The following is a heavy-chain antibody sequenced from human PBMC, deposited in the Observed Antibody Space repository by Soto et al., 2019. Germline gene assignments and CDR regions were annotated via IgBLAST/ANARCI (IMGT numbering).Heavy chain of an antibody. V-gene: IGHV3-53*01. CDR3: ARNYYESGGGLDY. J-gene: IGHJ4*02. D-gene: IGHD3-22*01. CDR2: IYSGGST. CDR1: GFTVSSNY. Sequence: EVQLVESGGGLIQPGGSLRLSCAASGFTVSSNYMSWVRQAPGKGLEWVSVIYSGGSTFYADSLKGRCTISRDNSKNTLYLQMNSLRDEDTAVYYCARNYYESGGGLDYWGQGTLVTVSS.